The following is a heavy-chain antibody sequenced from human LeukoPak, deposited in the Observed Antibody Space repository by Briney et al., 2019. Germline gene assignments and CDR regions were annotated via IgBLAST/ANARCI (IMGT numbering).Heavy chain of an antibody. D-gene: IGHD3-9*01. CDR2: MNPNSGNT. CDR3: ARAGGLRYFDWSYYYYYYMDV. V-gene: IGHV1-8*03. CDR1: GYTFTSYD. Sequence: WASVTVSCKASGYTFTSYDINWVRQAPGQGLEWMGWMNPNSGNTGYAQKFQGRVTITRNTSISTAYMELSSLRSEDTAVYYCARAGGLRYFDWSYYYYYYMDVWGKGTTVTVSS. J-gene: IGHJ6*03.